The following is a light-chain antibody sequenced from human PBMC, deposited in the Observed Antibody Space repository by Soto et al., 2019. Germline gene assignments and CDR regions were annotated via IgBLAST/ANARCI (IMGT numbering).Light chain of an antibody. J-gene: IGKJ1*01. CDR1: QSISSN. V-gene: IGKV3-15*01. CDR2: RAS. CDR3: LQYHNLWA. Sequence: EIVMTQSPATLSLSPGKRATLSCRASQSISSNLAWYQQRPGQAPRLLIYRASTRATGIPARFSGRGSGTEFTLTISSLQSEDFTVYSCLQYHNLWAFGQGTKV.